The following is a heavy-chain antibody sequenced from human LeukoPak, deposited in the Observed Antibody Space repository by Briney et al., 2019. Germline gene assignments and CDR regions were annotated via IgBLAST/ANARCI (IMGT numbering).Heavy chain of an antibody. CDR2: IYTNENT. CDR1: GGSISIYY. Sequence: SETLSLTCTVSGGSISIYYWTWIRQPAGKGLEWIGRIYTNENTFFNPSLKSRVTMSVDTSKNQFSLQLTSVTAADAAVYYCARSSDSSGYYGGGIIDYWGQGTLVTVSS. D-gene: IGHD6-19*01. J-gene: IGHJ4*02. V-gene: IGHV4-4*07. CDR3: ARSSDSSGYYGGGIIDY.